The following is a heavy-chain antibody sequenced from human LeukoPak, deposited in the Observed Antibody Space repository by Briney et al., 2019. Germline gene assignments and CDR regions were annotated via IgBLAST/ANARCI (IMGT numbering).Heavy chain of an antibody. CDR3: ASLSSGAAFDV. Sequence: SETLSLTCTVSGAHISNYYWTWVRQSAAQGLEWIGRLHASESTIYNPSLKSRVTMSIDTSKDQLSLTLTSVTAADSPVYYCASLSSGAAFDVWGQGTVVTVSS. J-gene: IGHJ3*01. D-gene: IGHD3-22*01. CDR1: GAHISNYY. CDR2: LHASEST. V-gene: IGHV4-4*07.